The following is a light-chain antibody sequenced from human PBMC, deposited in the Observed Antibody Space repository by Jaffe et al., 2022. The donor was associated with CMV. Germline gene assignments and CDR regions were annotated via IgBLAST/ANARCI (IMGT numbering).Light chain of an antibody. CDR2: WAS. V-gene: IGKV4-1*01. CDR1: QSVLYSSKDKNF. CDR3: QQYYEIPIT. J-gene: IGKJ5*01. Sequence: DVVMTQSPDSLVVSLGERATINCKSSQSVLYSSKDKNFLAWYQQKPGQPPKLLIYWASTRESGVPDRFTGSGSGTDFTLTISSLQAEDAAVYYCQQYYEIPITFGQGTRLEI.